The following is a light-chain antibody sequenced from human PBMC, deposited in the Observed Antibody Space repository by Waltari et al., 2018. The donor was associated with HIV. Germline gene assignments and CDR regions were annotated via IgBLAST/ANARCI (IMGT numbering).Light chain of an antibody. CDR2: DNT. Sequence: QSVLTQPPSVPGAPGQRVTISCTGTSSNIGAGSDVHWYQQFPGSVPRLLIYDNTNRPSGVPDRFSGSKSGTSASLAISGLQAEDEADYYCQSYDSSLKVIFGGGTKVTVL. CDR1: SSNIGAGSD. V-gene: IGLV1-40*01. CDR3: QSYDSSLKVI. J-gene: IGLJ2*01.